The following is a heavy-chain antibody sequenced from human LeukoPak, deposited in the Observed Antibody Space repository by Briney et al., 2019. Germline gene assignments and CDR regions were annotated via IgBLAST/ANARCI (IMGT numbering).Heavy chain of an antibody. D-gene: IGHD3-10*01. CDR2: ISSSSSYI. J-gene: IGHJ4*02. CDR1: GFTFSSYS. V-gene: IGHV3-21*01. Sequence: PGGSLRLSCAASGFTFSSYSMNWVRQAPGKGLEWVSSISSSSSYIYYADSVKGRFTISRDNAKNSLYLQMNSLRAEDTAVYYCAAGVNTYYYGSGSYPFDYWGQGTLVTVSS. CDR3: AAGVNTYYYGSGSYPFDY.